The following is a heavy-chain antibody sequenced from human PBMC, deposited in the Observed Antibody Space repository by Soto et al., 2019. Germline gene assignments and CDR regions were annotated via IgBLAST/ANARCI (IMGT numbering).Heavy chain of an antibody. V-gene: IGHV4-34*01. J-gene: IGHJ6*02. CDR3: ARCGSRSSSWYGYYYGMDV. Sequence: SETLSLTCAVYGGSFSGYYWSWIRQPPGKGLEWIGEINHSGSTNYNPSLKSRVTISVDTSKNQFSLKLSSVTAADTAVYYCARCGSRSSSWYGYYYGMDVWGQGTTVTVS. D-gene: IGHD6-13*01. CDR1: GGSFSGYY. CDR2: INHSGST.